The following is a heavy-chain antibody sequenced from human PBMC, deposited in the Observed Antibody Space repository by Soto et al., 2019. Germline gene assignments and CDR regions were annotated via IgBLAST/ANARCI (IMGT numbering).Heavy chain of an antibody. J-gene: IGHJ5*02. CDR2: ISHDGINK. D-gene: IGHD6-19*01. Sequence: QVRLVESGGGVVQPGRSLRLSCTGSGFSFSSYAMYWFRQPPGKGLEWVAVISHDGINKHYADSVKGRVTVSRDNSNHSLDLQLSSLRGEDTAMYYCARDMYSSDYFVKWFEPWGPGTLVTVSS. CDR3: ARDMYSSDYFVKWFEP. CDR1: GFSFSSYA. V-gene: IGHV3-30-3*01.